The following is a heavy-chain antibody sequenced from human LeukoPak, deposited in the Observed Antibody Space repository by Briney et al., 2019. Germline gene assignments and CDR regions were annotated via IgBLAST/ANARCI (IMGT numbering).Heavy chain of an antibody. D-gene: IGHD5-18*01. CDR1: GGTFYNYA. J-gene: IGHJ4*02. V-gene: IGHV1-69*01. CDR2: IIPIYGTA. Sequence: GSSVTVSCKASGGTFYNYAISWVRQAPGQGLEWMGGIIPIYGTANYAQRFQGRVTITADESTGTAYMELSSLRSEDTAVHYCARGSRGVGYSYGYIFDYWGQGTLVTVSS. CDR3: ARGSRGVGYSYGYIFDY.